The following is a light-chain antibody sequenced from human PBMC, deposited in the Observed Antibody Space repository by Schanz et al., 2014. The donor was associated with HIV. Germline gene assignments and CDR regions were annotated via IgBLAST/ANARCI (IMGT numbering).Light chain of an antibody. V-gene: IGLV1-47*01. CDR2: RND. CDR3: AAWDDSLSGPV. J-gene: IGLJ2*01. CDR1: SSNIGSNY. Sequence: QSVLTQPPSASGTPGQRVTISCSGSSSNIGSNYVYWYQQLPGTAPKLLIYRNDQRPSGVPDRFSASKSGTSASLAISGLRYADEDDYYCAAWDDSLSGPVFGGGTQLTVL.